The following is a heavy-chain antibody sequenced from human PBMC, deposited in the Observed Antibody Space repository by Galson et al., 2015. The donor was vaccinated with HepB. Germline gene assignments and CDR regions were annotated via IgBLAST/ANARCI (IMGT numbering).Heavy chain of an antibody. CDR2: ISYDGSDK. V-gene: IGHV3-30*18. CDR1: GFTLGNYG. CDR3: AKVAILGAIPHYFHY. J-gene: IGHJ4*02. D-gene: IGHD3-16*01. Sequence: SLRLSCAASGFTLGNYGLHWVRQAPGKGLEWVTIISYDGSDKKYAESVKGRFTTSRDNSRNTLYLQMNSLRVEDTAIYYCAKVAILGAIPHYFHYWGRGTLVSVSS.